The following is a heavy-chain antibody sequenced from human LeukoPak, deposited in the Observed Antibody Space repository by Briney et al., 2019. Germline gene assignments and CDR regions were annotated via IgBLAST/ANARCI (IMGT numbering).Heavy chain of an antibody. D-gene: IGHD6-19*01. J-gene: IGHJ2*01. Sequence: SETLSLTCAVYGGSFSGYYWSWIRQPPGKGLEWIGEINHSGSTNYNPSLKSRVTISVDTSKNQFSLKLSSVTAADTAVYYCARVEAVAPSGWYFDLWGRGTLVTVSS. CDR1: GGSFSGYY. CDR3: ARVEAVAPSGWYFDL. V-gene: IGHV4-34*01. CDR2: INHSGST.